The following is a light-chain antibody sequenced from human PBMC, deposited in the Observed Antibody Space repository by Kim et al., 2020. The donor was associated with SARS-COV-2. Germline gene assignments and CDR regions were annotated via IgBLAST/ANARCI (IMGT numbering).Light chain of an antibody. Sequence: QSALTQPPSVSGSPGQSVTISCTGTSSDVGTYNRVPWYQQPPGTAPKLMIYEVTNRPSGVPDRFSGSKSGNTASLTISGLQAEDEADYYCSSYTSSNIYVFGTGTKVTVL. J-gene: IGLJ1*01. CDR1: SSDVGTYNR. CDR3: SSYTSSNIYV. V-gene: IGLV2-18*02. CDR2: EVT.